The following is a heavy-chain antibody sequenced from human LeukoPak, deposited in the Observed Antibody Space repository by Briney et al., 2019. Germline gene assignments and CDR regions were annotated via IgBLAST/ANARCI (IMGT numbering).Heavy chain of an antibody. Sequence: ASVKVSCKASGGTFSSYAISWVRQAPGQGLEWMGGIIPIFGTANYAQKFQGRVTITTDESTSTAYMELSSLRSEDTAVYYCARDYYDSTYYYYYTDVWGKGTTATVSS. V-gene: IGHV1-69*05. CDR3: ARDYYDSTYYYYYTDV. D-gene: IGHD3-22*01. CDR1: GGTFSSYA. CDR2: IIPIFGTA. J-gene: IGHJ6*03.